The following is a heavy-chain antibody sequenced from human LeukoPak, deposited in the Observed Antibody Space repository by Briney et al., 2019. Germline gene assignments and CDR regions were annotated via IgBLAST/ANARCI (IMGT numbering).Heavy chain of an antibody. CDR2: ISSNGGST. CDR1: GFTFSSYA. V-gene: IGHV3-64*01. D-gene: IGHD3-10*01. J-gene: IGHJ4*02. Sequence: QTGGSLRLSCAASGFTFSSYAMHWVRQAPGKGLEYVSAISSNGGSTYYANSVKGRFTISRDNSKNTLYLQMGSLRAEDMAVYYCARVLRFGGTYYFDYWGQGTLVTVSS. CDR3: ARVLRFGGTYYFDY.